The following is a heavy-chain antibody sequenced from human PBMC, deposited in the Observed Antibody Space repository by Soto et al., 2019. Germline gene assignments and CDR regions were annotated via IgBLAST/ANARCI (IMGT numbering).Heavy chain of an antibody. CDR2: LYYTGST. D-gene: IGHD3-3*01. Sequence: SETLSLTCNVSGGSISDFYWSWIRQSPGKRLEWIGYLYYTGSTNYNPALKSRVTISLDTSKNQFSLKVRSVTAADTAVYYCARGGGYDFRSSQAPPIDVWGQGTTVTVSS. J-gene: IGHJ6*02. CDR3: ARGGGYDFRSSQAPPIDV. V-gene: IGHV4-59*01. CDR1: GGSISDFY.